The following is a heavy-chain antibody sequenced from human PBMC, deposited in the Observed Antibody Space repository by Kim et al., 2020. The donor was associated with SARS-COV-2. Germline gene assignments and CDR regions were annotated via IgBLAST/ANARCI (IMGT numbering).Heavy chain of an antibody. CDR1: GGSISNTNYY. CDR2: IYYTGRT. D-gene: IGHD3-22*01. CDR3: ASLPAYYHYDSSGYYTYHGMDV. J-gene: IGHJ6*02. Sequence: SETLSLTCTVSGGSISNTNYYWGWIRQPPGKGLEWIGSIYYTGRTFYSPSLKSRVTISVDMSKNQFSLKLSSVTAADTAVYYCASLPAYYHYDSSGYYTYHGMDVWGQGTTLTVSS. V-gene: IGHV4-39*01.